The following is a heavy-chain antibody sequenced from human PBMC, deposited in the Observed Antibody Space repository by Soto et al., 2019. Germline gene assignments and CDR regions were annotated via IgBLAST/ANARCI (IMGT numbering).Heavy chain of an antibody. CDR1: GFTFSSYA. J-gene: IGHJ6*02. V-gene: IGHV3-30-3*01. D-gene: IGHD3-3*01. CDR2: ISYDGSNK. CDR3: ARDYDFWSGYYDSGGALDV. Sequence: CLRLSCAASGFTFSSYAMHWVRQAPGKGLEWVAVISYDGSNKYYADSVKGRFTISRDNSKNTLYLQMNSLRAEDTAVYYCARDYDFWSGYYDSGGALDVWGQGTTVTVSS.